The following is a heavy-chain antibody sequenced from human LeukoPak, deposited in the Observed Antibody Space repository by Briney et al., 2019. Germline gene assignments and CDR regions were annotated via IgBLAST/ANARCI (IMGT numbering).Heavy chain of an antibody. D-gene: IGHD2-21*02. CDR1: GFTFDDYA. V-gene: IGHV3-43*02. J-gene: IGHJ4*02. Sequence: PGGSLRLSCAASGFTFDDYAMHWVRQALGKGLEWVSLISGDGGSTYYADSVKGRFTISRDNSKNSLYLQMNSLRTEDTVLYYCAKDYAAYCGGDCYSGPGDYWGQGTLVTVSS. CDR3: AKDYAAYCGGDCYSGPGDY. CDR2: ISGDGGST.